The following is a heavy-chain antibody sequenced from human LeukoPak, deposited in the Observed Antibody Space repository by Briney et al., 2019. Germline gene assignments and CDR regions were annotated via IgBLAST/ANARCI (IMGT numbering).Heavy chain of an antibody. D-gene: IGHD4-17*01. CDR3: ARGLVTTGRSSFDN. Sequence: SETLSLTCAVSDDSISSTNWWHWVRQPPGKGLEWIGEIYHTGSTNNNPSLTSRVTISVDKSKNQFSLKLSSVTAADTAVYYCARGLVTTGRSSFDNWGQGTLVTAPS. CDR1: DDSISSTNW. V-gene: IGHV4-4*02. J-gene: IGHJ4*02. CDR2: IYHTGST.